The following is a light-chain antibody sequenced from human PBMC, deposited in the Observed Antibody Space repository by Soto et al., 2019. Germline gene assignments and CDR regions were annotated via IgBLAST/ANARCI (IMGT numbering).Light chain of an antibody. Sequence: DIVMTQSPATLSVSPGETATLSCRARQSVSSNLAWYQQKPGQAPRLLIYGASTRSTGIPAKFSGSGSGTEFTLTNSSLQSEDFAVYYCQQYNNWPPWTFGQGTKVEIK. CDR3: QQYNNWPPWT. CDR1: QSVSSN. J-gene: IGKJ1*01. V-gene: IGKV3-15*01. CDR2: GAS.